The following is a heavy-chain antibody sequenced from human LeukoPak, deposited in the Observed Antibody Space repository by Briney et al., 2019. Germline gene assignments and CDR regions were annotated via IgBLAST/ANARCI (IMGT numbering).Heavy chain of an antibody. CDR3: AKDLDSSGSRFDY. D-gene: IGHD3-22*01. CDR2: ISGSGDST. CDR1: GFTFSIYA. J-gene: IGHJ4*02. V-gene: IGHV3-23*01. Sequence: GGSLRLSCAASGFTFSIYAMAWVRQAPGKGPEWVSGISGSGDSTYYADSVKGRFTISRDNSKNTLYLQMNSLRAEDTATYYCAKDLDSSGSRFDYWGQGTLVTVSS.